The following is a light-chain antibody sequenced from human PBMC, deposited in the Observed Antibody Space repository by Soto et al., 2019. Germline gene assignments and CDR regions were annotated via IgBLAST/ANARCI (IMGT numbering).Light chain of an antibody. J-gene: IGKJ1*01. Sequence: DIQMTQSPSTMSGSVGDRFTITCRAGQSISSWLAWYQQKPGKAPKLLIYKASTLKSGVPSRFSGSGSGTEFTLTISSLQPDDFAAYYCQKYYTYPWKFGQGTKVDIK. CDR2: KAS. V-gene: IGKV1-5*03. CDR3: QKYYTYPWK. CDR1: QSISSW.